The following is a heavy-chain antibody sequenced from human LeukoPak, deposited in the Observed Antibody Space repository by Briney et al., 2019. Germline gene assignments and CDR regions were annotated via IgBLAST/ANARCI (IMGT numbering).Heavy chain of an antibody. D-gene: IGHD3-22*01. CDR1: GFTFSGSA. Sequence: PGGSLRLSCAASGFTFSGSAMHWVRQASGKGLEWVGRIRSKANSYATAYAASVKGRFTISRDDSKNTAYLQMNSLRAEDTAVYYCAKDGEGNSGYYLSTVHFDYWGQGTLVTVSS. V-gene: IGHV3-73*01. CDR3: AKDGEGNSGYYLSTVHFDY. J-gene: IGHJ4*02. CDR2: IRSKANSYAT.